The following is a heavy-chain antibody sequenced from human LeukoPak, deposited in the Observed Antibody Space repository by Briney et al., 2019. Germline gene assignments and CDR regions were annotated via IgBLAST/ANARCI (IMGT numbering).Heavy chain of an antibody. J-gene: IGHJ4*02. CDR2: ISYDGSNL. V-gene: IGHV3-30-3*01. D-gene: IGHD2-8*02. Sequence: HAGGSLRLSCAASGFTFSSYGMHWVRQAPGKGLEWVAVISYDGSNLDYADSVKGRFTISRDNSKNTLYLQMSSLRAEDTAVYYCARDGEGVLGFDYWGQGTLVTVSS. CDR1: GFTFSSYG. CDR3: ARDGEGVLGFDY.